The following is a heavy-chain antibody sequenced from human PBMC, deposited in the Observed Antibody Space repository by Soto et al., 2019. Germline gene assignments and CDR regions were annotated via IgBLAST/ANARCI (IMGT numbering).Heavy chain of an antibody. V-gene: IGHV3-23*01. CDR1: GFTFSTYA. D-gene: IGHD4-17*01. J-gene: IGHJ3*02. Sequence: GGSLRLSCAASGFTFSTYAMNWVRQAPGKGLEWVSAISASGGNAYYADSVKGRFTISRDNSMNALYLQMNSLRIEDTAVYYCAHPRGYGVFDAYDIWGQGTMVTVPS. CDR3: AHPRGYGVFDAYDI. CDR2: ISASGGNA.